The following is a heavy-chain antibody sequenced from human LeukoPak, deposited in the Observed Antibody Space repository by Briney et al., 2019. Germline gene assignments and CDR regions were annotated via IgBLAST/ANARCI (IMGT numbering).Heavy chain of an antibody. V-gene: IGHV3-7*01. D-gene: IGHD4-23*01. CDR3: ARGRPHGNDY. J-gene: IGHJ4*02. CDR2: IKQDGSEI. Sequence: PGGSLRLSCAASGFTFSNYWMSWVRQAPGKELEWVANIKQDGSEIYYVDSVKGRFSISRDNAKNTLYLQMNSLRVEDTAVYYCARGRPHGNDYWGQGTLVTVSS. CDR1: GFTFSNYW.